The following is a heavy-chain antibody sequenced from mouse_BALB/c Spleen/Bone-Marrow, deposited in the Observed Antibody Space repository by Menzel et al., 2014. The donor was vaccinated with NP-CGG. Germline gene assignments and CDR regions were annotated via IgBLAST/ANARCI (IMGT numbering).Heavy chain of an antibody. V-gene: IGHV5-17*02. Sequence: EVQLVESRGGLVQPGGSRKLSCAASGFTFSSFGMHWVRQAPERGLEWVAYISSGSSTIFYADTVKGRFTISRDNPKNTLFLQMTSLRSEDTAMYYCTRGGNWEDFDYWGQGTTLTVSS. CDR2: ISSGSSTI. D-gene: IGHD4-1*01. CDR1: GFTFSSFG. CDR3: TRGGNWEDFDY. J-gene: IGHJ2*01.